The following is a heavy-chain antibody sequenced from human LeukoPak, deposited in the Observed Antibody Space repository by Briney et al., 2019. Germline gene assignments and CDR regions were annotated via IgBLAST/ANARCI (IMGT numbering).Heavy chain of an antibody. V-gene: IGHV4-31*03. D-gene: IGHD3-10*01. CDR2: IYYSGST. Sequence: SETLSLTCTVSGGSISSSSYYWSWIRQHPGKGLEWIGYIYYSGSTYYNPSLKSRVTISVDTSKNQFSLKLSSVTAADTAVYYCARVNYYGSGTRYYYYYGMDVWGQGTTVTVSS. CDR3: ARVNYYGSGTRYYYYYGMDV. CDR1: GGSISSSSYY. J-gene: IGHJ6*02.